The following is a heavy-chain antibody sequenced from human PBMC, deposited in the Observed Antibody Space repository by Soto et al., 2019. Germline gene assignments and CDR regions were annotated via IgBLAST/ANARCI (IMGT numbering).Heavy chain of an antibody. J-gene: IGHJ3*02. CDR1: GYSFTSYW. D-gene: IGHD3-22*01. CDR2: IDPSDSYT. Sequence: GESLKISCKGSGYSFTSYWISWVRRMPGKGLEWMGRIDPSDSYTNYSPSFQGHVTISADKSISTAYLQWSSLKASDTAMYYCTAGAEDSSGYYPLAFDIWGQGTMVTVSS. V-gene: IGHV5-10-1*01. CDR3: TAGAEDSSGYYPLAFDI.